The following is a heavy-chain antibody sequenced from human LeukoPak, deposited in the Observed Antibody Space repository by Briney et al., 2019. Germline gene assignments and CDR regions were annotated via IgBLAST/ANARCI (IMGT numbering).Heavy chain of an antibody. V-gene: IGHV1-8*03. Sequence: ASVKVSCKASGYTFTSYGISWVRQATGQGLEWMGWMNPNSGNTGYAQKFQGRVTITRNTSISTAYMELSSLRSEDTAVYYCAGGGGPAAIKNDYWGQGTLVTVSS. CDR2: MNPNSGNT. J-gene: IGHJ4*02. CDR1: GYTFTSYG. CDR3: AGGGGPAAIKNDY. D-gene: IGHD2-2*01.